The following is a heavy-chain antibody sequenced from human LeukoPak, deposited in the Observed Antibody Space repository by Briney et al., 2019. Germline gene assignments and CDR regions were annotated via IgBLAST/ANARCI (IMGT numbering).Heavy chain of an antibody. V-gene: IGHV3-23*01. CDR1: GFTFSSYA. CDR2: ISGSGGST. Sequence: GGSLRLSCAASGFTFSSYAMSSVRQAPGKGLEWVSAISGSGGSTYYADSVKGRFTISRDNSKNTLYLQMNSLRAEDTAVYYCASPNPFYDSSAPGDWGQGTLVTVSS. CDR3: ASPNPFYDSSAPGD. J-gene: IGHJ4*02. D-gene: IGHD3-22*01.